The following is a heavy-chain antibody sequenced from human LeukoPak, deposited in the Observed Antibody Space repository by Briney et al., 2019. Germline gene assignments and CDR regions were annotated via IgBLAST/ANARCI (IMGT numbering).Heavy chain of an antibody. CDR1: GGSISSYY. D-gene: IGHD3-22*01. Sequence: SSETLPLTCTVSGGSISSYYWSWIRQPPGKGLECIGYIYYSGSTNYNPSLKSRVTISVDTSKNQFSLKLSSVTSADTAVYYCASPGYYYDSSGYRTDAFDISGQGTMVTVSS. CDR3: ASPGYYYDSSGYRTDAFDI. CDR2: IYYSGST. V-gene: IGHV4-59*01. J-gene: IGHJ3*02.